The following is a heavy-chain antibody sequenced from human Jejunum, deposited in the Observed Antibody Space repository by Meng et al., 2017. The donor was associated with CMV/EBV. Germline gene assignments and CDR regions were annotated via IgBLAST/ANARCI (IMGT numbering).Heavy chain of an antibody. CDR1: GVTFRYYG. D-gene: IGHD4-17*01. V-gene: IGHV3-23*01. J-gene: IGHJ4*02. Sequence: SGVTFRYYGISWVRRAPGKGLEWVSGISGGGGSTFYADSVTGRFTISRDNSKNAVFLQMNGLGAEDTAVYYCARDATATTGIYLFDYWGQGTLVTVSS. CDR3: ARDATATTGIYLFDY. CDR2: ISGGGGST.